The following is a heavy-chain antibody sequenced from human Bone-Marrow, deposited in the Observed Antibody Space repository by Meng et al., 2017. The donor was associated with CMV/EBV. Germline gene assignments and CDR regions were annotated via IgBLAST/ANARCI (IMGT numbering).Heavy chain of an antibody. CDR1: GFPFNNAW. Sequence: GESLKISCVASGFPFNNAWMSWVRQAPGKGLEWVGRIKSKADGGTTQFAAPVKGRFTISRDDSENMVHLQMSSLKTEDTAIYYCSPLLNGYVWGQGTTVAVSS. D-gene: IGHD2-8*01. CDR3: SPLLNGYV. V-gene: IGHV3-15*01. J-gene: IGHJ6*02. CDR2: IKSKADGGTT.